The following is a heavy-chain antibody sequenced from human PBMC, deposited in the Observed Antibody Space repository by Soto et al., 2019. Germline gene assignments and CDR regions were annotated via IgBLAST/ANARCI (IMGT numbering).Heavy chain of an antibody. D-gene: IGHD2-8*02. J-gene: IGHJ4*02. CDR2: INHSGST. V-gene: IGHV4-34*01. CDR1: GGSFSGYY. Sequence: QVQLQQWGAGLLKPSETLSLTCAVYGGSFSGYYWTWIRQHPGTGLEWIGEINHSGSTNYNPSLKSRVTLSVDTSMNQFSLKLTSLTAADTAVYYCARDKITGLFDYWGQGTLVTVSS. CDR3: ARDKITGLFDY.